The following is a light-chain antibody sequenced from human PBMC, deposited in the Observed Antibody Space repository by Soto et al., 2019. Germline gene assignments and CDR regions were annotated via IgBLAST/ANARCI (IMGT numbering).Light chain of an antibody. CDR3: HQRSNWPLT. CDR2: DAS. Sequence: EIMLTQSPSTLSLSPGERATLSCRASQSVSSYLAWYQQKPGQAPRLLIYDASNRATGIPARFSGSGSGTDFTLTISSLEPEDFAVYYCHQRSNWPLTFGGGTKVDIK. V-gene: IGKV3-11*01. CDR1: QSVSSY. J-gene: IGKJ4*01.